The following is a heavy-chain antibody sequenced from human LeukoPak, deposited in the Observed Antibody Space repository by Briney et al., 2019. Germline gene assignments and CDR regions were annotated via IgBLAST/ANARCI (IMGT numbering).Heavy chain of an antibody. CDR1: GGSISSTNW. V-gene: IGHV4-4*02. J-gene: IGHJ4*02. D-gene: IGHD1-26*01. CDR2: ISLTGET. CDR3: SRESGAFSPFGH. Sequence: PSETLSLTCGVSGGSISSTNWWSWVRQPPGQGLEWIGEISLTGETNYNPSLNGRVTMSLDESRNQLSLDLTSVTAADTAIYYCSRESGAFSPFGHWGQGTLVTVTS.